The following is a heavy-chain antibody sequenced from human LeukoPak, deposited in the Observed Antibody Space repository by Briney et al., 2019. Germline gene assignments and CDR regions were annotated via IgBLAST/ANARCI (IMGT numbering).Heavy chain of an antibody. CDR3: ASISLNAFDL. Sequence: GGSLRLSCAASAFTFSSYWMSWVRQAPGKGLEWVANIKQDGSEKYYVNSVKGRFTISRDNAQNSLFLQMNSLRAEDTAVYYCASISLNAFDLWGQGTMVTVSS. CDR2: IKQDGSEK. V-gene: IGHV3-7*03. D-gene: IGHD3-3*02. J-gene: IGHJ3*01. CDR1: AFTFSSYW.